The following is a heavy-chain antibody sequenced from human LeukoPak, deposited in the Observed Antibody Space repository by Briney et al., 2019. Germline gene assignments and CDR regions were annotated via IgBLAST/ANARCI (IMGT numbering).Heavy chain of an antibody. Sequence: SKTLSLTCAVSGGSISSSSYYWGWIRQPPGKGLEWIGSIYYSGSTYYNPSLKSRVTISVDTSKNQFSLKLSSVTAADTAVYYCARKGYSSSLGAFDIWGQGTMVTVSS. CDR3: ARKGYSSSLGAFDI. D-gene: IGHD6-13*01. CDR2: IYYSGST. CDR1: GGSISSSSYY. J-gene: IGHJ3*02. V-gene: IGHV4-39*07.